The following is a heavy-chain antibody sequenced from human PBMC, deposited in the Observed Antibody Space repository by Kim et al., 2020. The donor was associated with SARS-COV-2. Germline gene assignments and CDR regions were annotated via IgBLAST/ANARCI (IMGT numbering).Heavy chain of an antibody. CDR2: IIPIFGTA. D-gene: IGHD3-10*02. J-gene: IGHJ5*02. Sequence: SVKVSCKASRGTFSSYAISWVRQAPGQGLEWMGGIIPIFGTANYAQKFQGRVTITAHESTSTAYMELSSLRSEDTAVYYCASVRGGSWPPRCWFDPWGQGTLVTVSS. V-gene: IGHV1-69*13. CDR3: ASVRGGSWPPRCWFDP. CDR1: RGTFSSYA.